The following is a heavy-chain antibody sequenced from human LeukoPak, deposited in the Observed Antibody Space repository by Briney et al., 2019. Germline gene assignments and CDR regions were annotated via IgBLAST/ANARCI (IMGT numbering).Heavy chain of an antibody. Sequence: KVSCXXSGGTFSXYAISWVRQAPGQGLEWMGGIIPIFGTANYAQKFQGRVTITADESTSTAYMELSSLRSEDTAVYYCASSIQLWSLGYYFDYWGQGTLVTVSS. V-gene: IGHV1-69*01. D-gene: IGHD5-18*01. CDR1: GGTFSXYA. J-gene: IGHJ4*02. CDR3: ASSIQLWSLGYYFDY. CDR2: IIPIFGTA.